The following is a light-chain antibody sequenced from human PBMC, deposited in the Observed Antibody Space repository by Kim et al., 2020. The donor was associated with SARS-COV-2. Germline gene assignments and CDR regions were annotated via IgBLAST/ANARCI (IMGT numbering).Light chain of an antibody. CDR2: QDR. J-gene: IGLJ2*01. Sequence: SGSPGKTASRPCSGVKCGTEASRCKQQNRGQPPVLVIDQDRQRPSGIPERFACSNSGNTAPLTTSVSHAMDEAYYYCQAWDSSTAVFGGGTKLTVL. V-gene: IGLV3-1*01. CDR3: QAWDSSTAV. CDR1: KCGTEA.